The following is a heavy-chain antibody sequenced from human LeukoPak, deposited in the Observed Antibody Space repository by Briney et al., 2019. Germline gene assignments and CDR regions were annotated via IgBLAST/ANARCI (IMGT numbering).Heavy chain of an antibody. V-gene: IGHV1-18*01. D-gene: IGHD4-11*01. CDR2: INTYNGKT. Sequence: ASVKVSCKASRYTFTRYGITWVRQAPGQGLEWMGRINTYNGKTNYAQKVQDRVNVTTDTSTSTVYMELRSLASDETARYFCARDFSNYSYGTWFDPWGQGTLVTVSS. J-gene: IGHJ5*02. CDR1: RYTFTRYG. CDR3: ARDFSNYSYGTWFDP.